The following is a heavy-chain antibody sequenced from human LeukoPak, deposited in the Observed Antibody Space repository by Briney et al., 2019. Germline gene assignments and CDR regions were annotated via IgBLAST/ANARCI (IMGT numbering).Heavy chain of an antibody. Sequence: PSGGSLRLSCAASGFTFSSYEMNWVRQAPGKGLEWVSAISGSGGSTYYADSVKGRFTISRDNSKNTLYLQMNSLRAEDTAVYYCAIRGMATSRALDYWGQGTLVTVSS. CDR1: GFTFSSYE. V-gene: IGHV3-23*01. D-gene: IGHD5-24*01. CDR3: AIRGMATSRALDY. J-gene: IGHJ4*02. CDR2: ISGSGGST.